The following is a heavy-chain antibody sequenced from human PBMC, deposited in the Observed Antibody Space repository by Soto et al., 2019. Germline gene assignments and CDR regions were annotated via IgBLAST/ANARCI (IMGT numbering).Heavy chain of an antibody. V-gene: IGHV4-30-4*01. CDR1: GGSISSGDYY. D-gene: IGHD6-6*01. CDR3: ARVHPYSSSPAFDP. CDR2: IYYSGST. J-gene: IGHJ5*02. Sequence: SETLSLTCTVSGGSISSGDYYWSWIRQPPGKGLEWIGYIYYSGSTYYNPSLKSRVTISVDTSKNQFSLKLSSVTAADTAVYYCARVHPYSSSPAFDPWGQGTLVTVSS.